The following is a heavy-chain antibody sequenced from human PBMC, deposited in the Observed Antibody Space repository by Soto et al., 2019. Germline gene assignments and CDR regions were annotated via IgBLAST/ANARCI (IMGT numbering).Heavy chain of an antibody. D-gene: IGHD3-22*01. CDR3: ARSLYYYDSSGYYAYYFDY. Sequence: PSETLSLTCTVSGGSISSYYWSWIRQPPGEGLEWIGYIYYSGSTNYNPSLKSRVTISVDTSKNQFSLKLSSVTAADTAVYYCARSLYYYDSSGYYAYYFDYWGQGTLVTVSS. CDR1: GGSISSYY. V-gene: IGHV4-59*01. CDR2: IYYSGST. J-gene: IGHJ4*02.